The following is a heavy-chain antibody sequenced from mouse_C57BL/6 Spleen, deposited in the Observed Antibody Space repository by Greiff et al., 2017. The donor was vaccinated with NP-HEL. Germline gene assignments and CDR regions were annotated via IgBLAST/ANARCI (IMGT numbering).Heavy chain of an antibody. J-gene: IGHJ4*01. CDR1: GYTFTSYW. CDR2: IDPSDSET. V-gene: IGHV1-52*01. D-gene: IGHD3-2*02. CDR3: ARGPTAQATWYYAMDY. Sequence: QVQLQQPGAELVRPGSSVKLSCKASGYTFTSYWMHWVKQRPIQGLEWIGNIDPSDSETHYNQKFKDKATLTVDKSSSTAYMQLSSLTSEDSAVYYCARGPTAQATWYYAMDYWGQGTSVTVSS.